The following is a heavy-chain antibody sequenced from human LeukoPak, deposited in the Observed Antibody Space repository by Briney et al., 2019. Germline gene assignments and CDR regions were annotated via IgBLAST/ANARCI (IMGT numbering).Heavy chain of an antibody. J-gene: IGHJ4*02. V-gene: IGHV4-30-4*01. CDR1: GGSISSGDYY. CDR2: IYYSGST. D-gene: IGHD5-18*01. CDR3: AREVGYSFRSETDY. Sequence: PSETLSLTCTVSGGSISSGDYYWSWIRQPPGKGLEWIGYIYYSGSTYYNPSLKSRVTISVDTSKNQFSLKLSSVPAADTAVYYCAREVGYSFRSETDYWGQGTLVTVSS.